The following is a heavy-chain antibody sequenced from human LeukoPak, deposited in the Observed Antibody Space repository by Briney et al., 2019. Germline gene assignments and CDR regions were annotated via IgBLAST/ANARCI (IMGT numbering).Heavy chain of an antibody. CDR1: GFTFSSYS. V-gene: IGHV3-48*04. Sequence: GGSLRLSCAASGFTFSSYSMNWVRQAPGKGLEWVSYISSSSSTIYYADSVKGRFTISRDNAKNSLYLQMNSLRAEDTAVYYCARDGTNHCSGGSCYSDLHDFDYWGQGTLVTVSS. D-gene: IGHD2-15*01. J-gene: IGHJ4*02. CDR2: ISSSSSTI. CDR3: ARDGTNHCSGGSCYSDLHDFDY.